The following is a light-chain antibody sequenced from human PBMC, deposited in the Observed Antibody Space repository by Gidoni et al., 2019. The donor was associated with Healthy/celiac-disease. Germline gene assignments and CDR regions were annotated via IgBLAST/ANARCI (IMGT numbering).Light chain of an antibody. CDR1: QSVSSN. CDR2: GAS. V-gene: IGKV3-15*01. Sequence: EIVMTQSPATLSVSPGERATLSCRASQSVSSNLAWYQQKPGQAPRLLIYGASTRATGSPARFSGSGSGTEFTLTISSLQSEDFAVYYCQQYNNWLWTFGQXTKVEIK. CDR3: QQYNNWLWT. J-gene: IGKJ1*01.